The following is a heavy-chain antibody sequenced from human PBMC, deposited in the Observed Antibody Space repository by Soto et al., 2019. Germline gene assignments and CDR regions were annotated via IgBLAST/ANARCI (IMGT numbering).Heavy chain of an antibody. CDR3: ARDPVASYGDYYYYGMDV. Sequence: SETLSLTCTVSGGSISSGGYYWSWIRQHPGKGLEWIGYIYYSGSTYYNPSLKSRVTISVDTSKNQFSLKLSSVTAADTAVYYCARDPVASYGDYYYYGMDVWGQGTTVTVSS. J-gene: IGHJ6*02. CDR2: IYYSGST. D-gene: IGHD4-17*01. V-gene: IGHV4-31*03. CDR1: GGSISSGGYY.